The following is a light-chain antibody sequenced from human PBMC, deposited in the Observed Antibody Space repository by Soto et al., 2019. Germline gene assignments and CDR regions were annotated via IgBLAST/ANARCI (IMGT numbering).Light chain of an antibody. CDR1: SSDIGAFTF. CDR2: DVN. Sequence: QSALTQPASVSGSPGQSITISCTGTSSDIGAFTFVSWYQQQPGKVPKLMIFDVNRRPSGISDRFSGSKSGNTASLTISGLQAEDEGDYYCSSYTSSSTHVFGSGTKLTVL. V-gene: IGLV2-14*03. CDR3: SSYTSSSTHV. J-gene: IGLJ1*01.